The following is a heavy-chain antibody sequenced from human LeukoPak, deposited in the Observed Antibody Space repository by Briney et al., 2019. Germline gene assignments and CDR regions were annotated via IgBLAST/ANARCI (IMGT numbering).Heavy chain of an antibody. CDR1: GGSISSYY. CDR3: ARGLPRITMIVVASRAFDI. D-gene: IGHD3-22*01. V-gene: IGHV4-59*01. J-gene: IGHJ3*02. CDR2: IYYSGST. Sequence: PSETLSPTCTVSGGSISSYYWSWIRQPPGKGLEWIGYIYYSGSTNYNPSLKSRVTISVDTSKNQFSLKLSSVTAADTAVYYCARGLPRITMIVVASRAFDIWGQGTMVTVSS.